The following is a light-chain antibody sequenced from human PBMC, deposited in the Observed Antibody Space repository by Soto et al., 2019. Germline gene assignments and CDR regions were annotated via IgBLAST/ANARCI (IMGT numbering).Light chain of an antibody. J-gene: IGKJ5*01. V-gene: IGKV1-5*01. CDR3: QQRSNWPPIT. CDR2: DAS. Sequence: DIQLTQSPSTLSASIADTVTITCRASQGISGRLAWYQHKPGKAPKLLIYDASSLESGVPSRFSGSGSGTEFTLTISSLEPEDAAVYYCQQRSNWPPITYGQGTRLEIK. CDR1: QGISGR.